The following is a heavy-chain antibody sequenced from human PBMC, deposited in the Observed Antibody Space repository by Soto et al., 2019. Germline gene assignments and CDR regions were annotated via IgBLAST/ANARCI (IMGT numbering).Heavy chain of an antibody. CDR3: AKSHLERYFDWLLLPQSFDY. CDR2: ISGSGGST. V-gene: IGHV3-23*01. Sequence: PGGSLRLSCAASGFTFSSYAMHWVRQAPGKGLEWVSAISGSGGSTYYADSVKGRFTISRDNSKNTLYLQMNSLRAEDTAVYYCAKSHLERYFDWLLLPQSFDYWGQGTLVTVSS. D-gene: IGHD3-9*01. CDR1: GFTFSSYA. J-gene: IGHJ4*02.